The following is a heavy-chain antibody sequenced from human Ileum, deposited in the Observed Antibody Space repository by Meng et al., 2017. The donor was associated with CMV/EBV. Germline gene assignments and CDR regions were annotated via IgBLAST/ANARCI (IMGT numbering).Heavy chain of an antibody. V-gene: IGHV1-2*02. CDR3: ARHGDYLDV. CDR2: VTPKTGGT. D-gene: IGHD4-17*01. J-gene: IGHJ6*02. CDR1: GYTFTDNF. Sequence: ASVKVSCKASGYTFTDNFMHWVRQAPGQGLEWMGWVTPKTGGTFYAQNFQGGVTMTRDTSSSTAYMELRRLTSDDTAVYYCARHGDYLDVWGQGTPVTVSS.